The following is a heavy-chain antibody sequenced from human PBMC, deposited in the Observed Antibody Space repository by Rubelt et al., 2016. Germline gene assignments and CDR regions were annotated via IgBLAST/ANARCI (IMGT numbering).Heavy chain of an antibody. V-gene: IGHV3-23*04. CDR2: ITISGGST. Sequence: EVQLVESGGDLVKPGGSLRLSCAASGFTFSNYAMSWVRQAPGKGLEWVSTITISGGSTDYADCVKGRFTISRDNSKNTLYLQMNSLRAEDTAVYYCAKSGVIVATTHFDYWGQGTLVTVSS. J-gene: IGHJ4*02. CDR3: AKSGVIVATTHFDY. D-gene: IGHD5-12*01. CDR1: GFTFSNYA.